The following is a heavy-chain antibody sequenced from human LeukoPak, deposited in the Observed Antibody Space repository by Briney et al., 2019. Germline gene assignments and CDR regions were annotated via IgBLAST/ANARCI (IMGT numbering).Heavy chain of an antibody. J-gene: IGHJ3*01. V-gene: IGHV3-23*01. CDR1: GFTFTSYA. CDR3: AKFRYFDWLNAFDF. CDR2: ISGSGGST. Sequence: GGSLRLSCAASGFTFTSYAMGWVRQAPGKGLEWVSAISGSGGSTYYADSVKGRFTISRDNSKNTMYLQMYSLRAEDTAAYYCAKFRYFDWLNAFDFWGPGTLVTVSS. D-gene: IGHD3-9*01.